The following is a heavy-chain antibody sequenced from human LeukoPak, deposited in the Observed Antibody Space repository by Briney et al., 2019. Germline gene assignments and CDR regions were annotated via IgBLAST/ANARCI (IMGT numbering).Heavy chain of an antibody. Sequence: GGSLRLSCAASGFTFSSYAMSWVRQAPGKGLEWVSAISGSGGSTYYADSVKGRFTISRDNSKNTLYLQMNSLRAEDTAVYYCAKEGLWFGDRGGWFDPWGQGTLVTVSS. D-gene: IGHD3-10*01. V-gene: IGHV3-23*01. CDR2: ISGSGGST. J-gene: IGHJ5*02. CDR1: GFTFSSYA. CDR3: AKEGLWFGDRGGWFDP.